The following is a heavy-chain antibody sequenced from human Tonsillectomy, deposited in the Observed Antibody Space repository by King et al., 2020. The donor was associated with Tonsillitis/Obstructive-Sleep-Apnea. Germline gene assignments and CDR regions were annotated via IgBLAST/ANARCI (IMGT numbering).Heavy chain of an antibody. Sequence: QLVQSGAEVKKPGSSVKVSCKASGGTFSSYAISWVRQAPGQGLEWMGGIIPIFGTANYAQKFQGRVTITADESTSTAYMELSSLRSEDTAVDYCASPQEYQLQPEYYFDYWGQGTLVTVSS. CDR2: IIPIFGTA. CDR1: GGTFSSYA. D-gene: IGHD2-2*01. J-gene: IGHJ4*02. V-gene: IGHV1-69*01. CDR3: ASPQEYQLQPEYYFDY.